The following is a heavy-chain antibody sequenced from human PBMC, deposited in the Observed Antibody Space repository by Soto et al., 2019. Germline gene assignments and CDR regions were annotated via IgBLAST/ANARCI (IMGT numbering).Heavy chain of an antibody. V-gene: IGHV5-10-1*04. CDR2: IDPSDSYT. CDR1: GYSFTSYW. J-gene: IGHJ6*02. CDR3: ARPRSSSRNYYGMDV. Sequence: GESQKISSKGSGYSFTSYWSSWVRQMPGKGLEWMGRIDPSDSYTNYSPSFQGQVTISADKSISTAYLQWSSLKASDTAMYYCARPRSSSRNYYGMDVWGQGTTVTVSS. D-gene: IGHD6-13*01.